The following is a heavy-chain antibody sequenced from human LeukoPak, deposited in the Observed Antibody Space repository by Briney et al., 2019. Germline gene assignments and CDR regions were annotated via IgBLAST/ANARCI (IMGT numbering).Heavy chain of an antibody. CDR1: GVSIDSRSHY. CDR2: IYYSGCS. CDR3: ARRFVYDFWSGSEYYFDY. J-gene: IGHJ4*02. V-gene: IGHV4-39*07. D-gene: IGHD3-3*01. Sequence: SETLSLTCTVSGVSIDSRSHYWGWIRQPPGKGMEWIGNIYYSGCSDYNPSLKSRVTISVDTSKNQFSLRLTSVTAADTAVYYCARRFVYDFWSGSEYYFDYGGRRTLATVSS.